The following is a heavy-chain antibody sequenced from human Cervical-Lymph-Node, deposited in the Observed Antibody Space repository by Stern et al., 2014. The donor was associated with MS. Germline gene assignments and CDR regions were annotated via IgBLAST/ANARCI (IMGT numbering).Heavy chain of an antibody. V-gene: IGHV1-69*01. CDR2: IFPVFGTP. J-gene: IGHJ5*02. CDR3: ALSSETSDRWYSLGYDL. D-gene: IGHD6-13*01. CDR1: GGTFSKFP. Sequence: VQLVESGAEVTKPGSSVKVSCKDSGGTFSKFPSSWVRQATGHGLEWMGGIFPVFGTPTYAQEFRGRVTITADVSTSTVYMELSSLRSDDTAVYYCALSSETSDRWYSLGYDLWGQGTLVTVSS.